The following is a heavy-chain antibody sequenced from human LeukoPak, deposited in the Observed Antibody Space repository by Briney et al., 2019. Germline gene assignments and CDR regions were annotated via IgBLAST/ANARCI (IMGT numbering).Heavy chain of an antibody. Sequence: PGGSLRLSCTTSGFTFGDYGMSWVRQAPGEGLEWVGFIRSKPYGGTTEYAASVKGRFTISRDDSKSIAYLQMNSLKIEDTAVYYCTRGDYYDSSGYYLLFDYWGQGTLVTVSS. CDR1: GFTFGDYG. D-gene: IGHD3-22*01. V-gene: IGHV3-49*04. J-gene: IGHJ4*02. CDR2: IRSKPYGGTT. CDR3: TRGDYYDSSGYYLLFDY.